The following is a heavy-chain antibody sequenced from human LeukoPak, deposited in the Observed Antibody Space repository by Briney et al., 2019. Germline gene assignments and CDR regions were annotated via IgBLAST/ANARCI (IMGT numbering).Heavy chain of an antibody. D-gene: IGHD3-22*01. J-gene: IGHJ5*02. CDR2: IDHSGST. Sequence: SETLSLTCAVYDESSSGYYCSWIRQPPRKGLEWIGEIDHSGSTNYNPSLQSRVTISVDTSKNQFSLKLSSVTAADTAVYYCAREETYYYDINWFDPWGQGTLVTVSS. V-gene: IGHV4-34*01. CDR1: DESSSGYY. CDR3: AREETYYYDINWFDP.